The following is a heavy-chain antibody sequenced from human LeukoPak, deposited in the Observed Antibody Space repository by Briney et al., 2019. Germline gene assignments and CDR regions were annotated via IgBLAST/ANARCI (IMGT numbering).Heavy chain of an antibody. D-gene: IGHD6-13*01. CDR2: IRSEPNSYAT. CDR1: GFTFSGSA. CDR3: AKAVREKQLVPFGYFDY. V-gene: IGHV3-73*01. Sequence: GGSLRLSCAASGFTFSGSAMHWVRQASGKGLEWVGRIRSEPNSYATAYAASVKGRFTISRDDSKNTAYLQMNSLKTEDTAVYYCAKAVREKQLVPFGYFDYWGQGTLVTVSS. J-gene: IGHJ4*02.